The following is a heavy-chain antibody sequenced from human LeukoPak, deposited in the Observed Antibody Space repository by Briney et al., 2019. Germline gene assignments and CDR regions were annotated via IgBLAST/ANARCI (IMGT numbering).Heavy chain of an antibody. CDR3: VRLEYSYGLNDY. V-gene: IGHV4-34*01. Sequence: SETLSLTCAVYGGSFSGYYWSWIRQPPGKGLEWIREINHSGSTNYNPSLKSRVTISVDTSKNQFSLKLSSVTAADTAVYYCVRLEYSYGLNDYWGQGTLVTVSS. J-gene: IGHJ4*02. CDR1: GGSFSGYY. D-gene: IGHD5-18*01. CDR2: INHSGST.